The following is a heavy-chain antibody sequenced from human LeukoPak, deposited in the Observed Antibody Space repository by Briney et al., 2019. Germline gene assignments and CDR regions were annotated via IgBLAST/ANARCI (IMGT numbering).Heavy chain of an antibody. CDR3: ARGGGYYYDTNGDPRPNNWFDP. V-gene: IGHV4-61*02. J-gene: IGHJ5*02. CDR1: GGSMSSGSYY. Sequence: PSETLSLTCTVSGGSMSSGSYYWSWIRQPAGKGLEWIGRIYTSGSTNYNPSLKSRVTISVDTSKNQFSLKLSSVTAADTAVYYCARGGGYYYDTNGDPRPNNWFDPWGRGTLVTVSS. CDR2: IYTSGST. D-gene: IGHD3-22*01.